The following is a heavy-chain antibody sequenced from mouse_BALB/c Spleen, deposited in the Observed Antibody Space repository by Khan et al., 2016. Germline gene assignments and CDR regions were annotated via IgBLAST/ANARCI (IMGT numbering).Heavy chain of an antibody. J-gene: IGHJ2*01. D-gene: IGHD2-5*01. CDR3: ARTVSNYGYFDY. Sequence: QIQLVQSGPELKKPGETVRISCKASGYTFTTAGMQWVQKMPGKGLKWIGWINTHSGVPKYAEDFKGRSAFTLETSASTAYLLLRNPKNEDSATYFGARTVSNYGYFDYWGQGTTLTVSS. CDR1: GYTFTTAG. CDR2: INTHSGVP. V-gene: IGHV9-4*02.